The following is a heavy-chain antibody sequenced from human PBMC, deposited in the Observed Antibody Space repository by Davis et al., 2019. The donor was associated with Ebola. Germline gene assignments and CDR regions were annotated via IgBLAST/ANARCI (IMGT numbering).Heavy chain of an antibody. CDR1: GYTFTSYD. D-gene: IGHD3-3*01. CDR2: MNPNSGNT. Sequence: ASVKVSCKASGYTFTSYDINWVRQATGQGLEWMGWMNPNSGNTGYAQKFQGRVTMTTDTSTSTAYMELRSLRSDDTAVYYCAREIHSSGFGVDLAWFDPWGQGTLVTVSS. CDR3: AREIHSSGFGVDLAWFDP. V-gene: IGHV1-8*01. J-gene: IGHJ5*02.